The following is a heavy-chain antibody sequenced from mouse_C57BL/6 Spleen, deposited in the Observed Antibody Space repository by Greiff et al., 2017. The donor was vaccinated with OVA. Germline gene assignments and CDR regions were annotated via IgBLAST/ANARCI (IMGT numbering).Heavy chain of an antibody. CDR1: GFTFSDYY. CDR3: ARDRRFYAKDD. CDR2: INYDGSST. V-gene: IGHV5-16*01. Sequence: EVHLVESEGGLVQPGSSMKLSCTASGFTFSDYYMAWVRQVPEKGLEWVANINYDGSSTYYLDSLKSRFIISRDNAKNILYLQMSSLKSEDTATYYCARDRRFYAKDDWGQGTSVTVSS. J-gene: IGHJ4*01.